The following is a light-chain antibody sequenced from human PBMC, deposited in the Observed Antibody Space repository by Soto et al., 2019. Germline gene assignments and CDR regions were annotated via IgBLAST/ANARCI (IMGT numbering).Light chain of an antibody. CDR3: QQRGSLPVT. CDR2: DAS. CDR1: QSVNNF. Sequence: ELLLTPSPAIVSLSPGERATLSCRASQSVNNFFAWYQQKPSQAPRLLIYDASYRAPGIPARCSGGGSGTDFTLTISSLEAEESAVYYCQQRGSLPVTFGPGTKVDNK. V-gene: IGKV3-11*01. J-gene: IGKJ3*01.